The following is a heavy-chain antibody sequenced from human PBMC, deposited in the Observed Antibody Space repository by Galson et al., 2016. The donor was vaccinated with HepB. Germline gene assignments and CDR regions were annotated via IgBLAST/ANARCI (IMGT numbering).Heavy chain of an antibody. CDR1: GFTFSSYS. Sequence: SLRLSCAASGFTFSSYSMNWVRQAPGKGLEWVSSISSGSSYIYYADSVKGRFTISRDNAKNSLYLQMNSPRAEDTAVYYCAGVRVGATFMDAFDIWGQGTMVTVSS. D-gene: IGHD1-26*01. CDR2: ISSGSSYI. V-gene: IGHV3-21*01. CDR3: AGVRVGATFMDAFDI. J-gene: IGHJ3*02.